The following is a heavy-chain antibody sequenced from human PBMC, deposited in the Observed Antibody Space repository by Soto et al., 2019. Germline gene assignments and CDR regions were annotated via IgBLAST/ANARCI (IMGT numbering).Heavy chain of an antibody. CDR3: ARFSGGSYNTYYFYYGMDV. V-gene: IGHV1-18*04. J-gene: IGHJ6*02. CDR2: ISAYNGNT. Sequence: ASVKVSCKASGYTFTSYGISWVPQAPGQGLDWTGWISAYNGNTKYAQDLQGRVTMTTDTSTSTAYMELRSLRSDDTAMYYCARFSGGSYNTYYFYYGMDVWGQGTMVTVSS. D-gene: IGHD2-15*01. CDR1: GYTFTSYG.